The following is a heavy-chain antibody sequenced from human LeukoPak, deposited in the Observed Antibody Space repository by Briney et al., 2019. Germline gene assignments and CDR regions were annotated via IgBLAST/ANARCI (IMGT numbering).Heavy chain of an antibody. Sequence: GGSLRLSCVGSGFSFDDYAMHWVRQGPGKGLEWVSGLTWNSGHIGYADSVKGRFTISRDNPKSSLYLQMNSLRPEDTAVYYCAKIRSSQNYGAGPFDYWGQGTLVTVSS. CDR1: GFSFDDYA. V-gene: IGHV3-9*01. CDR2: LTWNSGHI. CDR3: AKIRSSQNYGAGPFDY. D-gene: IGHD3-10*01. J-gene: IGHJ4*02.